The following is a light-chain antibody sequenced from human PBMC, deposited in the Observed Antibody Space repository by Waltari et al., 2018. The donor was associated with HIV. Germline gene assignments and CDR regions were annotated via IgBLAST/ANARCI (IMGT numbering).Light chain of an antibody. Sequence: DIQLTQSPSSLSASVGDRVTITCRASQGISSYLAWYQQKPGKAPKLLVYAASTLQSGVPARFSGSGSGTEFTLTISSLQPEDFATYYCQQLNSYPSLTFGGGTKVEIK. V-gene: IGKV1-9*01. J-gene: IGKJ4*01. CDR2: AAS. CDR3: QQLNSYPSLT. CDR1: QGISSY.